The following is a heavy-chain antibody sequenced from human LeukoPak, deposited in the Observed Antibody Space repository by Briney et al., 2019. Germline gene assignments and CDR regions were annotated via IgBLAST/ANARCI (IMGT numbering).Heavy chain of an antibody. J-gene: IGHJ6*04. V-gene: IGHV3-74*01. CDR3: AELGITMIGGV. D-gene: IGHD3-10*02. CDR2: ISHDGSSR. CDR1: GFTFSNYW. Sequence: GGSLRLSCAASGFTFSNYWMHWVRQVPGKGLVWVSHISHDGSSRSYADSVKGRFTISRDNAKNSLYLQMNSLRAEDTAVYYCAELGITMIGGVWGKGTTVTISS.